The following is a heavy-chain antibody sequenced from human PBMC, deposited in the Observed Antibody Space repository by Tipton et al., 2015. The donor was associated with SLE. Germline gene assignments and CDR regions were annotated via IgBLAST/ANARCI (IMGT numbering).Heavy chain of an antibody. V-gene: IGHV4-39*01. CDR3: ARHSTPVAVVIAKGFDY. J-gene: IGHJ4*02. Sequence: TLSLTCTVSGGYIVSGSDYWAWLRQSPERGLEWIGSVHYSGGPYYNPSFSGRVTISADRSNYQFSLKLHSVTAADTALYYCARHSTPVAVVIAKGFDYWGQGALVTVSS. CDR2: VHYSGGP. CDR1: GGYIVSGSDY. D-gene: IGHD2-21*01.